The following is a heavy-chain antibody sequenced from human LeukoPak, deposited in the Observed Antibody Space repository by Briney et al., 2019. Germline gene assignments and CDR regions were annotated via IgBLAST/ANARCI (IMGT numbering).Heavy chain of an antibody. CDR3: ATSLGPLTEY. D-gene: IGHD7-27*01. J-gene: IGHJ4*02. CDR1: GFPLSSYW. Sequence: PGGSLRLSCEASGFPLSSYWMNWVRQTAGKGLVWVSRINSGGSGTSYADSVEGRFTISRDNAKNILYLQMNSLRAEDTALYYCATSLGPLTEYWGQGTLVTVSS. V-gene: IGHV3-74*01. CDR2: INSGGSGT.